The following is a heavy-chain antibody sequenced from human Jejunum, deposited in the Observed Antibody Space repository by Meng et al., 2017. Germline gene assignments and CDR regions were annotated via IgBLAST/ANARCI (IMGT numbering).Heavy chain of an antibody. Sequence: GESLKISCAASGFTFSSYEMNWVRQAPGKGLEWVSYINSYDSSIYYTDSVKGRFTISRDDSKNTLYLQMNSLRAEDTAVYYCARRPANWGFSDYWGQGTLVTVSS. CDR2: INSYDSSI. D-gene: IGHD7-27*01. CDR3: ARRPANWGFSDY. V-gene: IGHV3-48*03. J-gene: IGHJ4*02. CDR1: GFTFSSYE.